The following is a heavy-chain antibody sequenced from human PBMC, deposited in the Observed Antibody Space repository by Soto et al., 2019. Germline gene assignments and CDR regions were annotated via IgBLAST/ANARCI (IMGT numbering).Heavy chain of an antibody. J-gene: IGHJ6*02. D-gene: IGHD3-9*01. CDR3: AREYYDILTGHSPLYYYYGMDV. CDR1: GYTFTSYA. V-gene: IGHV7-4-1*01. CDR2: INTNTGNP. Sequence: SVKVSCKASGYTFTSYAMNWVRQAPGQGLEWMGWINTNTGNPTYAQGFTGRFVFSLDTSVSTAYLQICSLKAEDTAVYYCAREYYDILTGHSPLYYYYGMDVWGQGTTVTVSS.